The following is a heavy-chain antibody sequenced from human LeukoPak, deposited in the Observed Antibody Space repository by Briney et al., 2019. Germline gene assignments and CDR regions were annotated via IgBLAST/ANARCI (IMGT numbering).Heavy chain of an antibody. CDR2: IIPIFGTA. J-gene: IGHJ5*02. CDR3: ASSGDFWSGQTNWFDP. V-gene: IGHV1-69*13. D-gene: IGHD3-3*01. Sequence: SVKVSCKASGGTFSSYAISWVRQAPGQGLEWMGGIIPIFGTANYAQKFQGRVTITADESTSTAYMELSSLRSEDTAVYYCASSGDFWSGQTNWFDPWGQGTLVTVSS. CDR1: GGTFSSYA.